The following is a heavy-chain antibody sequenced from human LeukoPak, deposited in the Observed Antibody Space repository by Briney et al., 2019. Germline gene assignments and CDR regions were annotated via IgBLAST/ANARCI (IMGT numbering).Heavy chain of an antibody. CDR1: GFTFSSYG. V-gene: IGHV3-30*18. CDR2: ISYDGSNK. D-gene: IGHD6-13*01. Sequence: GGSLRLSCAASGFTFSSYGMHWVRQPPGKGLEWVAVISYDGSNKYYADSVKGRFTISRDNSKNTLYLQMNSLRAEDTAVYYCAKDGSRAAAGTFGFDYWGQGTLVTVSS. J-gene: IGHJ4*02. CDR3: AKDGSRAAAGTFGFDY.